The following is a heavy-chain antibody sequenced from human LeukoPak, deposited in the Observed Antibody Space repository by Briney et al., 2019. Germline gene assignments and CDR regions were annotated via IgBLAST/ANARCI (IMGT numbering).Heavy chain of an antibody. CDR3: ARGRLVPGTTMIVDVGFDY. CDR2: IIPIFGTA. D-gene: IGHD3-22*01. V-gene: IGHV1-69*05. CDR1: GGTFSSCA. J-gene: IGHJ4*02. Sequence: ASVEVSCKASGGTFSSCAISWVRQAPGQGLEWMGGIIPIFGTANYAQKFQGRVTITTDESTSTAYMELSSLRSEDTAVYYCARGRLVPGTTMIVDVGFDYWGQGTLVTVSS.